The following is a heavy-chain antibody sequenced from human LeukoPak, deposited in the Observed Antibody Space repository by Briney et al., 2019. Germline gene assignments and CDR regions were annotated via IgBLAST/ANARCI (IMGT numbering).Heavy chain of an antibody. J-gene: IGHJ4*02. CDR1: GGSISSYY. Sequence: PSETLSLTCTVSGGSISSYYWSWIRQPPGKGLEWIGYIYYSGSTNYNPSLKSRVTISVDTSKNQFSLKLSSVTAADTAVYYCARGGISMYPRPSRGVTGDFDYWGQGTLVTVSS. V-gene: IGHV4-59*12. CDR3: ARGGISMYPRPSRGVTGDFDY. CDR2: IYYSGST. D-gene: IGHD7-27*01.